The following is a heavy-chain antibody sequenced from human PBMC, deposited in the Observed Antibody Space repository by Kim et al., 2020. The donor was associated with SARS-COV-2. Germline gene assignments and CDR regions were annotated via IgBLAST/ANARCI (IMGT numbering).Heavy chain of an antibody. Sequence: SVKVSCKASGGTFSSYAISWVRQAPGQGPEWMGGIIPIFGTANYAQKFQGRVTITADESTSTAYMELSSLRSEDTAVYYCARFCSGGSCYGFNYYYYGMDVWGQGTTVTVSS. CDR1: GGTFSSYA. D-gene: IGHD2-15*01. V-gene: IGHV1-69*13. CDR3: ARFCSGGSCYGFNYYYYGMDV. CDR2: IIPIFGTA. J-gene: IGHJ6*02.